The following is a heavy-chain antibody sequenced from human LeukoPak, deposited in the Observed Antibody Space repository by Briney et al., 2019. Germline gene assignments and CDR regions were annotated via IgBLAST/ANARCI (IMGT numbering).Heavy chain of an antibody. J-gene: IGHJ4*02. CDR2: INPSAGTT. CDR3: ARGKPQDY. CDR1: GYTFTSYY. Sequence: ASVKVSCKASGYTFTSYYLHWVRQAPGQGLGWMGIINPSAGTTTYAQKFQGRVTMTTDMSTSTVYMELSSLRSEDTAVYYCARGKPQDYWGQGTLVTVSS. V-gene: IGHV1-46*01.